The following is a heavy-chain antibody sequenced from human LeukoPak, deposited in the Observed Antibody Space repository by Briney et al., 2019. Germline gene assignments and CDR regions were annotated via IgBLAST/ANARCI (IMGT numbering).Heavy chain of an antibody. J-gene: IGHJ6*02. D-gene: IGHD5-24*01. V-gene: IGHV4-30-2*01. CDR3: ARGSIRAAPSRYYYYGMDV. CDR2: IYHSGST. Sequence: SETLSLTCAVSGGSISSGGYSWSWIRQPPGKGLEWIGYIYHSGSTYYNPSLKSRVTISVDRSKNQFSLKLSSVTAADTAVYYCARGSIRAAPSRYYYYGMDVWGQGTTVTVSS. CDR1: GGSISSGGYS.